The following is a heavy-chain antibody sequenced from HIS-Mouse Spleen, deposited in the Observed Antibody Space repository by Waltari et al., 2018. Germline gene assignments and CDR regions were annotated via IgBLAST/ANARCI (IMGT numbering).Heavy chain of an antibody. CDR1: GYSISSGYY. Sequence: QVQLQESGPGLVKPSETLSLTCTVSGYSISSGYYWGWIRPPPGKGLEWIGSIYHSGSTYDNPSLKSRVTISVDTSKNQFSLKLSSVTAADTAVYYCARVKTWGQGTLVTVSS. CDR2: IYHSGST. V-gene: IGHV4-38-2*02. CDR3: ARVKT. J-gene: IGHJ5*02.